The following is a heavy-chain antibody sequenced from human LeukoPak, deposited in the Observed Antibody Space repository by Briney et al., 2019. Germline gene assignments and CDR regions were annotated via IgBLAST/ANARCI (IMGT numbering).Heavy chain of an antibody. D-gene: IGHD3-22*01. V-gene: IGHV3-30*04. CDR2: ISYDGSNK. CDR3: ARDGTYYYDSSGYYLGYFDY. Sequence: GGSLRLSCAASGFTFSSYAMHWVRQAPGKGLEWVAVISYDGSNKYYADSVKGRFTISRDNSKNTLYLQMNSLRAEDTAVYYCARDGTYYYDSSGYYLGYFDYWGQGTLVTVSS. CDR1: GFTFSSYA. J-gene: IGHJ4*02.